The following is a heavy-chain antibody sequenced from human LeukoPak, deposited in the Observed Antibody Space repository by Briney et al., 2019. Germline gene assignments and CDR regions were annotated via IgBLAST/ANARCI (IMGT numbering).Heavy chain of an antibody. J-gene: IGHJ6*03. D-gene: IGHD4-17*01. CDR1: NYSISNSLY. CDR3: ARGTYGYYMDV. Sequence: SETLSLTCSGSNYSISNSLYWGWPRQPPGKGLEWIGSIYRSGSTFYSPSLKSRVTISLDTSKNQLSLKLSSVTAADTAVYFCARGTYGYYMDVWGKGTTVTVSS. CDR2: IYRSGST. V-gene: IGHV4-38-2*02.